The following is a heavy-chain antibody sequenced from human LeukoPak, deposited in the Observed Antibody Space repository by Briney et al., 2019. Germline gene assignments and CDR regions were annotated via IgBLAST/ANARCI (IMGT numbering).Heavy chain of an antibody. J-gene: IGHJ3*02. V-gene: IGHV3-48*01. CDR1: GFTFSSYS. D-gene: IGHD6-19*01. Sequence: GGSLRLSCAASGFTFSSYSMNWVRQAPGKGLEWVSYISSSSSPIYYADSVKGRFTISRDNAKNSLYLQMNSLRAEDTAVYYCARETLSSGRAFDIWGQGTMVTVSS. CDR2: ISSSSSPI. CDR3: ARETLSSGRAFDI.